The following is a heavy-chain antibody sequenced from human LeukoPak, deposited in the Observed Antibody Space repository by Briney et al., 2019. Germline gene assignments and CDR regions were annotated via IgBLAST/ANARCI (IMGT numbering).Heavy chain of an antibody. CDR3: ARQPKDYYYYMDV. CDR1: GGSFSGYY. J-gene: IGHJ6*03. Sequence: SETLSLTCAVYGGSFSGYYWSWIRQPPGKGLEWIGEINHSGSTNYNPSLKSRVTISVDTSKNQFSLKLSSVTAADTAVYYCARQPKDYYYYMDVWGKGTTVTVSS. CDR2: INHSGST. V-gene: IGHV4-34*01.